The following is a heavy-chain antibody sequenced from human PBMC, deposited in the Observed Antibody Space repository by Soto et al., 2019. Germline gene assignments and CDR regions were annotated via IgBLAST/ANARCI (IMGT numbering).Heavy chain of an antibody. V-gene: IGHV1-69*13. Sequence: SVKVSCKASGCTFSSYAISWVRQAPGQGLEWMGGIIPIFGTANYAQKFQGRVTITADESTSTAYMELSSLRSEDTAVYYCARDYYYDRSGYYFKCWGQGTRVNVSS. CDR3: ARDYYYDRSGYYFKC. CDR2: IIPIFGTA. CDR1: GCTFSSYA. J-gene: IGHJ4*02. D-gene: IGHD3-22*01.